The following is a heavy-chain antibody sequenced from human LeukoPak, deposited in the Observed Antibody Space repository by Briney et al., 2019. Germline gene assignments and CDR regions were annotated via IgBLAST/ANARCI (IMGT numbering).Heavy chain of an antibody. Sequence: GGSLRLSCAASGLTFSNYGMHWVRQAPGKGLEWVARISYDGSNKYYGDSVEGRFTISRDNSNNTLYLQMNSLRPEDTAVYYCASRGITWHYLDYWGQGTLVTVSS. J-gene: IGHJ4*02. CDR2: ISYDGSNK. CDR1: GLTFSNYG. V-gene: IGHV3-30*03. D-gene: IGHD2-21*01. CDR3: ASRGITWHYLDY.